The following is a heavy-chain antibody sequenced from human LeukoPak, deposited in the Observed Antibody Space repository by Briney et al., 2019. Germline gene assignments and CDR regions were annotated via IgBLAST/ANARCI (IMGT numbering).Heavy chain of an antibody. V-gene: IGHV3-48*03. D-gene: IGHD3-3*01. Sequence: GGSLRLSCAASGFTFSSYEMNWVRQAPGKGPEWVSYISSSGSTIYYADSVKGRFTISRDNAKNSLYLQMNSLRAEDTAVYYCARTYPDYDFWSGYYRGAYYFDYWGQGTLVTVSS. CDR3: ARTYPDYDFWSGYYRGAYYFDY. J-gene: IGHJ4*02. CDR1: GFTFSSYE. CDR2: ISSSGSTI.